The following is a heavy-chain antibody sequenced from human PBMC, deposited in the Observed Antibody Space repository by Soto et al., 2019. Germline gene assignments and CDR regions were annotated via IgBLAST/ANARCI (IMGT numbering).Heavy chain of an antibody. CDR1: GFTFSSYA. Sequence: EVQLLESGGGLVQPGGSLRLSCAASGFTFSSYAMSWVRQAPGKGLEWVSAISGSGGSTYYADSVKGRFTISRDNSKNTLYLQMNSLRAEDTAVYYCAKDSECIVVVPDAFDYWGQGTLVTVSS. V-gene: IGHV3-23*01. CDR3: AKDSECIVVVPDAFDY. CDR2: ISGSGGST. J-gene: IGHJ4*02. D-gene: IGHD2-2*01.